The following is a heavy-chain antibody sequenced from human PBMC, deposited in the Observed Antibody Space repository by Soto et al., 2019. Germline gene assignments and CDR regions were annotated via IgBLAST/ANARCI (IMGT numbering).Heavy chain of an antibody. Sequence: ASVKVSCKASGYTFTSYAMHWVRQAPGQRLEWMGWINAGNGNTKYSQKFQGRVTITRDTSASTAYMELSSLRSEDTAVYYCARVNPQYSSSWYWFDPWGQGTLVTVSS. CDR2: INAGNGNT. CDR3: ARVNPQYSSSWYWFDP. D-gene: IGHD6-13*01. V-gene: IGHV1-3*01. J-gene: IGHJ5*02. CDR1: GYTFTSYA.